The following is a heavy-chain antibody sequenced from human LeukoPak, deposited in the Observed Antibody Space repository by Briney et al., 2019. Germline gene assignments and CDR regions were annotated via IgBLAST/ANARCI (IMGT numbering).Heavy chain of an antibody. Sequence: SETLSLTCTVSGGSISSGGDYWSWVRQHPGKGLEWIGYIYYSGTTYYNPSLKSRITISVDTSKNQFSLELSSVTAADTAVYYCARADWRGTNSRDAFDIWGLGTMVTVSS. J-gene: IGHJ3*02. V-gene: IGHV4-31*03. D-gene: IGHD4-23*01. CDR1: GGSISSGGDY. CDR3: ARADWRGTNSRDAFDI. CDR2: IYYSGTT.